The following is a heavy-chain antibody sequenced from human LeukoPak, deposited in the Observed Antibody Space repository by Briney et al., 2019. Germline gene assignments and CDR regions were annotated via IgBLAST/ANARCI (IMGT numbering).Heavy chain of an antibody. CDR2: INHSGST. CDR1: GGSFSGYY. CDR3: ARGLGDIVVVPAANNWFDP. D-gene: IGHD2-2*01. V-gene: IGHV4-34*01. Sequence: PSETLSLTCAVYGGSFSGYYWSWIRQPPGKGLEWTGEINHSGSTNYNPSLKSRVTISVDTSKNQFSLKLSSVTAADTAVYYCARGLGDIVVVPAANNWFDPWGQGTLVTVSS. J-gene: IGHJ5*02.